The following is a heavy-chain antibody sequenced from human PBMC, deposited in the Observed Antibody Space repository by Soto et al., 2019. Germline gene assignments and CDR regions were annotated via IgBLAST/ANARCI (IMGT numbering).Heavy chain of an antibody. V-gene: IGHV1-69*01. CDR2: IIPIFGTA. CDR1: GGTFSSYA. J-gene: IGHJ4*02. D-gene: IGHD1-1*01. CDR3: EGYDHRDGYNYCGFLDY. Sequence: QVQLVQSGAEVKKPGSSVKVSCKASGGTFSSYAISWVRQAPGQGLEWMGGIIPIFGTANYAQKFQGRVTITADEYTRTAYMELSSLRSEYTDVYYCEGYDHRDGYNYCGFLDYWGQGTLVTVSS.